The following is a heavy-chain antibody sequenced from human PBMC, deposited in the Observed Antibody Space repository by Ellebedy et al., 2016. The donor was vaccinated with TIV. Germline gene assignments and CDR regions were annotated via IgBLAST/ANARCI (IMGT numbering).Heavy chain of an antibody. CDR1: GDSFTSYW. J-gene: IGHJ6*02. V-gene: IGHV5-51*01. D-gene: IGHD6-13*01. CDR3: ARLLYSSSPSGMDV. CDR2: FYPGYSDI. Sequence: GESLKISCKGTGDSFTSYWIGWVRQMAGKGLEWMGVFYPGYSDIRYSPSFQGHVTISADQSLSTAYLQWSSLKASATAIYYCARLLYSSSPSGMDVWGQGTTVTVSS.